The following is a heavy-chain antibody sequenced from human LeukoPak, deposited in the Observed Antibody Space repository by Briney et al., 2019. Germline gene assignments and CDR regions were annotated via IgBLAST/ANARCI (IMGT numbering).Heavy chain of an antibody. CDR3: ARDTTFDY. Sequence: ASVKVSCKASDYTFTNFGISWVRQAPGQGLEWMGWISGYFGNTNYAQKFQGRVSMTTDTSTSTAYMELRSLRSDDTAVYYCARDTTFDYWGQGTLVTVSS. V-gene: IGHV1-18*01. J-gene: IGHJ4*02. CDR1: DYTFTNFG. CDR2: ISGYFGNT. D-gene: IGHD1-26*01.